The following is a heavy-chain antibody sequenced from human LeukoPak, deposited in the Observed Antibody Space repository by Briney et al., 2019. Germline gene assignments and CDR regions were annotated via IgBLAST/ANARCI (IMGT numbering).Heavy chain of an antibody. J-gene: IGHJ4*02. CDR1: GGSFSGYY. CDR3: ARGSWGIVATRVREFDY. D-gene: IGHD5-12*01. Sequence: SETLSLTCAVYGGSFSGYYWSWIRQPPGKRLEWIWEINHSGSTNYNPSLKSRVTISVDTSKNQFSLKLSSVTAAETAVYYCARGSWGIVATRVREFDYWGQGTLVTVSS. V-gene: IGHV4-34*01. CDR2: INHSGST.